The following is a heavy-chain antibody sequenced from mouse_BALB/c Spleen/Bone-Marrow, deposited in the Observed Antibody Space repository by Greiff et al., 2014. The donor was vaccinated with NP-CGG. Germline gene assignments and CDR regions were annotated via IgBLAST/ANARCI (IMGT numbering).Heavy chain of an antibody. CDR2: IDPSDSET. V-gene: IGHV1-61*01. J-gene: IGHJ3*01. CDR1: GYTFTTYW. Sequence: VKLMESGAELVRPGTSVKLSCKASGYTFTTYWMNWVRQRPGQGLEWIGMIDPSDSETHYNQMFKDKATLTVDKSSSTAYMQLGSLTSEDSAVYYCAREYGSSVAWFAYWGQGTLVTVSA. CDR3: AREYGSSVAWFAY. D-gene: IGHD1-3*01.